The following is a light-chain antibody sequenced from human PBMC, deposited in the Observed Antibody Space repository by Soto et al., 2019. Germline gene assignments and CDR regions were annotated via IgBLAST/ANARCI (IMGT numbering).Light chain of an antibody. J-gene: IGKJ3*01. Sequence: IQMTQSPSCLSASVGDRVTFICRASQDIRSELSWFQQKPGRPPKLLIYGASILQSGVPSRFSGSGSGTDFTLTIDSLQSEDFATYYCLQDNNYPRTFGPGTKVEVK. CDR3: LQDNNYPRT. CDR1: QDIRSE. CDR2: GAS. V-gene: IGKV1-6*01.